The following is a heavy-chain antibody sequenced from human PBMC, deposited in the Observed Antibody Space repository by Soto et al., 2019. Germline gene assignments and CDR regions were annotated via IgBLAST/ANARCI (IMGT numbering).Heavy chain of an antibody. Sequence: QVQLVQSGAEVKKPGASVTVSCKASGYAFTNYGITWVRQAPGQGLEWMGWISGYNGNTNHAQKLQGRVTMTNDTSTSTAYMELRSLRSDDTAVYYCARGPFSPLSSPAFYWGQGTLLTVSS. J-gene: IGHJ4*02. D-gene: IGHD6-6*01. V-gene: IGHV1-18*01. CDR1: GYAFTNYG. CDR3: ARGPFSPLSSPAFY. CDR2: ISGYNGNT.